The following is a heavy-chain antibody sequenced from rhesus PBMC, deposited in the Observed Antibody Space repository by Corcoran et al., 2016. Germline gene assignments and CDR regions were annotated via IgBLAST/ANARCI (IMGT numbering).Heavy chain of an antibody. CDR1: GGHISRGSYF. Sequence: QVPLQESGPGLVTSSETLSLTFAVSGGHISRGSYFWSWILPPPGTGLELLGSITYSGRPSYNPSLKSRVTISRDTSKNQFSRKLSSVTAADTAVYYCARQRAAAGTYYFDYWGQGVLVTVSS. CDR2: ITYSGRP. CDR3: ARQRAAAGTYYFDY. V-gene: IGHV4-122*02. J-gene: IGHJ4*01. D-gene: IGHD6-25*01.